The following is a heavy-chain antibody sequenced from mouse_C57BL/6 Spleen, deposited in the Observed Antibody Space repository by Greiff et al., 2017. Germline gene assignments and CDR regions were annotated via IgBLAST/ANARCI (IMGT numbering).Heavy chain of an antibody. Sequence: EVKVEESGGGLVQPGGSMKLSCVASGFTFSNYWMNWVRQSPEKGLEWVAQIRLKSDNYATHYAESVKGRFTISRDDSKSSVYLQMNNLRAEDTGIDYCTGGGLRHGFFFAYWGQGTLVTVSA. CDR1: GFTFSNYW. CDR3: TGGGLRHGFFFAY. V-gene: IGHV6-3*01. CDR2: IRLKSDNYAT. D-gene: IGHD2-4*01. J-gene: IGHJ3*01.